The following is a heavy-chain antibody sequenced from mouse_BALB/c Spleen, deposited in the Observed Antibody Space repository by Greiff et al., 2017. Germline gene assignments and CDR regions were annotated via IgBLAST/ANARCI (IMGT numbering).Heavy chain of an antibody. Sequence: QVQLQQPGAELVKPGASVKLSCKASGYTFTSYWMHWVKQRPGQGLEWIGEINPSNGRTNYNEKFKSKATLTVDKSSSTAYMQLSSLTSEDSAVYYCARYGYDYYWGQGTTLTVS. CDR2: INPSNGRT. V-gene: IGHV1S81*02. CDR3: ARYGYDYY. D-gene: IGHD2-2*01. CDR1: GYTFTSYW. J-gene: IGHJ2*01.